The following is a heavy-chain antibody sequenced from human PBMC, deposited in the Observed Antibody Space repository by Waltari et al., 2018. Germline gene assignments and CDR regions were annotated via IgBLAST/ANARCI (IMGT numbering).Heavy chain of an antibody. V-gene: IGHV4-59*01. CDR2: IYYSGST. Sequence: QVQLQESGPGLVKPSETLSLTCTVSGGSISSYYWSWIRQPPGKGLEWIGYIYYSGSTNYNPSLKSRVTISVDTSKNQFSLKLSSVTAADTAVYYCARASGSYPRRRGGMDVWGQGTTVTVSS. J-gene: IGHJ6*02. D-gene: IGHD1-26*01. CDR3: ARASGSYPRRRGGMDV. CDR1: GGSISSYY.